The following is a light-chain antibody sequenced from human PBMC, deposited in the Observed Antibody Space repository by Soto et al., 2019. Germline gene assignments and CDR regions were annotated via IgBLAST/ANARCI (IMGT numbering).Light chain of an antibody. V-gene: IGKV4-1*01. CDR2: WAS. J-gene: IGKJ4*01. Sequence: DIVMTQSPDSLAMSLGERATVNCKSSQSVLSSSNNQNYLAWYQQKPGQPPKLLIYWASTRESGVPDRFSGSGSGTDFTFTISSLQAEDVAVYYCQQYYTTPLTFGGGTKVDIK. CDR3: QQYYTTPLT. CDR1: QSVLSSSNNQNY.